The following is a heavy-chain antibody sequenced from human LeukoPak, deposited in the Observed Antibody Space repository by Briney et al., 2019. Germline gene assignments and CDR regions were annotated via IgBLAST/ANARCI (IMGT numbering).Heavy chain of an antibody. Sequence: GGSLRLSCAASGFTFTSYTMNWVRQAPGKGLEWVSAISGSGDSTYYGDSVKGRFTISRDNSKNTLYLQMNSLRAEDTAVYYCAKTRPLDSSSWSHGDYWGQGTLVTVSS. CDR1: GFTFTSYT. CDR2: ISGSGDST. J-gene: IGHJ4*02. CDR3: AKTRPLDSSSWSHGDY. V-gene: IGHV3-23*01. D-gene: IGHD6-13*01.